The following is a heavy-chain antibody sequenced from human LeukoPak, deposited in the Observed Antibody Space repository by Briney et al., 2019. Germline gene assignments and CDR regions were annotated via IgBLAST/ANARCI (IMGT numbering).Heavy chain of an antibody. V-gene: IGHV4-30-4*08. D-gene: IGHD2-21*01. CDR1: GGSISSGDYY. Sequence: PSQTLSLTCTVSGGSISSGDYYWSWIRQPPGKGLEWIGYIYYSGSTYYNPSLKSRVTISVDTSKNQFSLKLSPVTAADTAVYYCARALGRVVVIAAAFDLWGRGTLVTVSS. CDR3: ARALGRVVVIAAAFDL. J-gene: IGHJ2*01. CDR2: IYYSGST.